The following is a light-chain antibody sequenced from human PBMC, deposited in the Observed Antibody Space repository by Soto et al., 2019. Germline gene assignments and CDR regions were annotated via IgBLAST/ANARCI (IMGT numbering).Light chain of an antibody. CDR3: QQYDTSPFT. Sequence: EIVLTQSPGTLSLSPGERATISCRASQSVYSNYLAWYQQKPGQTPRLLIYGASSRATGIPDRFSGSGSETDFTLTISRLETEDFAVFYCQQYDTSPFTFCPGTKVEVK. CDR1: QSVYSNY. J-gene: IGKJ3*01. V-gene: IGKV3-20*01. CDR2: GAS.